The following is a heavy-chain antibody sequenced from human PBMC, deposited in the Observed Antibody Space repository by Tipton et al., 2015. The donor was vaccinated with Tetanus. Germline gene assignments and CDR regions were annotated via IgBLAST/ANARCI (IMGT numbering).Heavy chain of an antibody. J-gene: IGHJ6*02. CDR1: GGTFSSYA. Sequence: QSGPEVKKPGSSVKVSCKASGGTFSSYAISWVRQAPGQGLEWMGGIIPIFGTANYAQKFQGRVTITADKSTSTAYMELSSLRSEDPAVYYCARANDDILTRGYYYYGMDVWGQGTTVTVSS. D-gene: IGHD3-9*01. V-gene: IGHV1-69*06. CDR3: ARANDDILTRGYYYYGMDV. CDR2: IIPIFGTA.